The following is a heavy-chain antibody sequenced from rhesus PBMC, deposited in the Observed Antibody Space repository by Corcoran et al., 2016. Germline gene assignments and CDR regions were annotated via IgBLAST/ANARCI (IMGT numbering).Heavy chain of an antibody. J-gene: IGHJ4*01. Sequence: QVQLQESGPGVVKPSETLSLTCAVSGGSISDSYRWSWIRQPPGKGLEWIGYIYGSSTSTNYNPSLKSRVTISIDTSKNQFSLKLSSVTAADTAVYYCARTRLGGYDYWGQGVLVTVSS. CDR1: GGSISDSYR. CDR3: ARTRLGGYDY. CDR2: IYGSSTST. D-gene: IGHD5-12*01. V-gene: IGHV4S10*01.